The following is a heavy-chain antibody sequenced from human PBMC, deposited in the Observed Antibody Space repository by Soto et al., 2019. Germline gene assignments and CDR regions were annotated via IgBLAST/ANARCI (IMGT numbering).Heavy chain of an antibody. V-gene: IGHV3-7*03. CDR2: IRQDGGEK. Sequence: GGSLRLSCIASVYTFSNYYIIWVRQAPGKGLEWVANIRQDGGEKYYVDSVKGRFTISRDNTQNSMYLQMNSLRAEDTAVYYCARAPAYGPHLDYWGQGILVTVSS. D-gene: IGHD4-17*01. CDR1: VYTFSNYY. J-gene: IGHJ4*02. CDR3: ARAPAYGPHLDY.